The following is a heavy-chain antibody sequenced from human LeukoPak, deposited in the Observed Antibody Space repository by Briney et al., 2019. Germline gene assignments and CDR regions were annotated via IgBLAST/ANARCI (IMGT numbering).Heavy chain of an antibody. CDR1: GGSISSGGYY. V-gene: IGHV4-31*03. D-gene: IGHD3-9*01. CDR3: ARGRYDIVSSWQRFDY. Sequence: PSQTLSLTCTVSGGSISSGGYYWSWIRQHPGKGLEWIGYIYYSGSTYYNPSLKSRVTISVDTSKNQFSLKLSSVTAADTAVYYCARGRYDIVSSWQRFDYWGQGTLVTVSS. CDR2: IYYSGST. J-gene: IGHJ4*02.